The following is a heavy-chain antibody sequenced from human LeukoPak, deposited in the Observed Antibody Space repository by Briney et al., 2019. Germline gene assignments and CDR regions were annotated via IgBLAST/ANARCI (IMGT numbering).Heavy chain of an antibody. CDR1: GFTFSRFW. J-gene: IGHJ4*02. D-gene: IGHD3-10*01. V-gene: IGHV3-7*01. Sequence: GGSLRLSCADSGFTFSRFWMSWIRQAPGKRPEWVANIDQDGREKHYVGAVRGRFTISRDNAKKTLYLQMNSLRAGDTAVYYCTTGQFFGETWGQGTLVTVSS. CDR3: TTGQFFGET. CDR2: IDQDGREK.